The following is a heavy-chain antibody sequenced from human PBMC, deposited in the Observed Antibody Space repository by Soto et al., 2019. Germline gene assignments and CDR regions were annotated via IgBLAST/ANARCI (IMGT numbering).Heavy chain of an antibody. Sequence: EVQLVESGGGSVQPGGSLRLSCAGSGITLSDQYMDWVRQAPGKGLEWIGRTRNKANSYTTEYAPSVKGRFTISRDDSKNSLYLQMNSLTTEDTAMYYCARDWSHCSGGNCYSRFDYWGQGTLVTVFS. CDR2: TRNKANSYTT. V-gene: IGHV3-72*01. CDR1: GITLSDQY. D-gene: IGHD2-15*01. CDR3: ARDWSHCSGGNCYSRFDY. J-gene: IGHJ4*02.